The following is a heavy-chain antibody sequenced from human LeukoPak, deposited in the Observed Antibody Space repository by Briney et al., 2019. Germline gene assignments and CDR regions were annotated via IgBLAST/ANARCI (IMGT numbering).Heavy chain of an antibody. V-gene: IGHV4-39*01. D-gene: IGHD6-19*01. J-gene: IGHJ3*02. CDR1: GGSISSNSYY. CDR2: IYYSGST. Sequence: SETLSLTCAVSGGSISSNSYYWGWIRQPPGKGLEWIGSIYYSGSTYYNPSLKSRVTISVDTSKNQFSLKLSSVTAADTAVYYCARVRGIAVAPDLLAFDIWGQGTMVTVSS. CDR3: ARVRGIAVAPDLLAFDI.